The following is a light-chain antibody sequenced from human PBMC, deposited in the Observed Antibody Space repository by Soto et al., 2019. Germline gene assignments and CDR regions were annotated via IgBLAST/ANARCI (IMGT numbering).Light chain of an antibody. CDR2: DVS. V-gene: IGKV1-13*02. CDR3: QQFNSYPFT. J-gene: IGKJ5*01. CDR1: QDTRGA. Sequence: AIPLTQSPSSLSASVGDRVTITCRASQDTRGALAWYQQKPGKAPKMLIYDVSTLESGVPLRFSGSSSVTDFTLTISSVQPVDFATYYCQQFNSYPFTFGQGTRLEIK.